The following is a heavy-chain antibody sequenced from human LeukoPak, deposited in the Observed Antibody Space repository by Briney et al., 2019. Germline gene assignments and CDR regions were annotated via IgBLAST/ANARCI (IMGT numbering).Heavy chain of an antibody. CDR1: GDTFTGYY. CDR2: INPNSGGT. J-gene: IGHJ4*02. V-gene: IGHV1-2*02. Sequence: ASVKVSCKASGDTFTGYYMHWVRQAPGQGLEWMGWINPNSGGTNYAQKFQARVTMTRDTSISTAYMEVSRLTSDDTAVYYCARDATARDYSNSDYWGQGTLVTVSS. CDR3: ARDATARDYSNSDY. D-gene: IGHD4-11*01.